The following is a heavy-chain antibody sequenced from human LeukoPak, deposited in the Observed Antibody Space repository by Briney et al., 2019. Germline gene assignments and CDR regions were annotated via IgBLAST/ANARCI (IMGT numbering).Heavy chain of an antibody. Sequence: SETLSLTCTDSGGSISSYYWSWIRQPPGKGLEWIGYIYYSGSTNYNPSLKSRVTISVDTSKNQFSLKLSSVTAADTAAYYCARVESGYGDYLHTALAEYFQHWGQGTLVTVSS. CDR3: ARVESGYGDYLHTALAEYFQH. CDR2: IYYSGST. V-gene: IGHV4-59*01. J-gene: IGHJ1*01. CDR1: GGSISSYY. D-gene: IGHD4-17*01.